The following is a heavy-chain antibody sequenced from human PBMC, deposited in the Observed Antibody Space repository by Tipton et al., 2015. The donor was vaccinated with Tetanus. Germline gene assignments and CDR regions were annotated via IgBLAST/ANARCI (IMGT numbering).Heavy chain of an antibody. CDR1: GASMKSGSFY. CDR2: MFYNGDA. CDR3: ARGGEQWALRYFQY. Sequence: SLTCTVPGASMKSGSFYWGWIRQHPGRGLEWIGYMFYNGDAFYNPSLKSRLAMSLDASKNLFSLNLTSVTAADTAVYYCARGGEQWALRYFQYWGQGTLVTVSS. D-gene: IGHD1/OR15-1a*01. J-gene: IGHJ4*02. V-gene: IGHV4-31*03.